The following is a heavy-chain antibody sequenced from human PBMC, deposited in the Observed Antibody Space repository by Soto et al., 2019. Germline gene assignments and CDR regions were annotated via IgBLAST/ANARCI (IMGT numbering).Heavy chain of an antibody. V-gene: IGHV4-59*01. CDR2: IYYSGST. CDR3: ARIYDYVWGSYRLYYFDY. J-gene: IGHJ4*02. CDR1: CGSISSYY. D-gene: IGHD3-16*02. Sequence: PSETLSLTCTFSCGSISSYYWSWIRQPPGKGLEWIGYIYYSGSTNYNPSLKSRVTISVDTSKNQFSLKLSSVTAADTAVYYCARIYDYVWGSYRLYYFDYWGQGTLVTVSS.